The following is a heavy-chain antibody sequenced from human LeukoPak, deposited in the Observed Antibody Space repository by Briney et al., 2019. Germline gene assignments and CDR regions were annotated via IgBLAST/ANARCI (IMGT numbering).Heavy chain of an antibody. J-gene: IGHJ4*02. CDR3: AKATGYLL. D-gene: IGHD5-18*01. CDR1: GFTFSSYA. V-gene: IGHV3-23*01. CDR2: ISNSDFST. Sequence: GGSLRLSCAASGFTFSSYAMHWVRQAPGKGLEWVSTISNSDFSTYYADSVKGRFTISRDNSENTLYLQMNSLRAEDTALYYCAKATGYLLWGQGTLVTVSS.